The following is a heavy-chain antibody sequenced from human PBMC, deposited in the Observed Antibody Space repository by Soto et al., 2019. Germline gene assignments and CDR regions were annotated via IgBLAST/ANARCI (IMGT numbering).Heavy chain of an antibody. CDR3: TSDLRSPARRFDP. J-gene: IGHJ5*02. CDR2: IKSKTDGGST. Sequence: QLVESGGGFVKPGESLRLSCSASGFTFNTAWMNWVRQAPGQGLEWVGRIKSKTDGGSTDYAAPVRGRFSISRDDSQNTVSLQMNSLKTEDTAVYYCTSDLRSPARRFDPWGQGTLVAVSS. D-gene: IGHD4-17*01. CDR1: GFTFNTAW. V-gene: IGHV3-15*01.